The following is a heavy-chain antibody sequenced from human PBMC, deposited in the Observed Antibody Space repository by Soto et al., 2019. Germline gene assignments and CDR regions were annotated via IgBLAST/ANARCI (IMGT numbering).Heavy chain of an antibody. CDR1: GGSISSGGYY. CDR3: ATLYMVRGVRTFDC. D-gene: IGHD3-10*01. CDR2: IYYTGST. V-gene: IGHV4-31*03. Sequence: QVQLQESGPGLVKPSQTLSLTCTVSGGSISSGGYYWSWIRQHPGKGLEGIGYIYYTGSTYYNPSLKSRVTISVDTSKNQFSLKLSSVPAADTAVYYCATLYMVRGVRTFDCWGQGTLVTVSS. J-gene: IGHJ4*02.